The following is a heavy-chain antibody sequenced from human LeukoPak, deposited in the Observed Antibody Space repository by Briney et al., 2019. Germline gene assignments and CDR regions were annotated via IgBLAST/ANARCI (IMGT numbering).Heavy chain of an antibody. CDR1: GASISRYY. Sequence: SETLSLTCTVSGASISRYYWSWIRQPPGKGLEWIGYIYYSGSTNYNPSLKNRVTISVDTSKNQVSLKLSSVTAADTAVYYCARDHHYYYGMDVWGQGTTVTVSS. CDR3: ARDHHYYYGMDV. CDR2: IYYSGST. J-gene: IGHJ6*02. V-gene: IGHV4-59*12.